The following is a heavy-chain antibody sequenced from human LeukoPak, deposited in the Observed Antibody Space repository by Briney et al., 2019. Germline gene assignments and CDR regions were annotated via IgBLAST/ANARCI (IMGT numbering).Heavy chain of an antibody. Sequence: PSETLSLTCAVSGGSITGHYWNWIRQTPGMRLEWIGYTSYSRTTIYNSYFKGRATMSIDTSKNHLYLNRTSVTATDTAVYYCAKLGHSDGWYLGAFDIWGQGTTVIVSS. D-gene: IGHD6-19*01. CDR1: GGSITGHY. CDR2: TSYSRTT. J-gene: IGHJ3*02. V-gene: IGHV4-59*08. CDR3: AKLGHSDGWYLGAFDI.